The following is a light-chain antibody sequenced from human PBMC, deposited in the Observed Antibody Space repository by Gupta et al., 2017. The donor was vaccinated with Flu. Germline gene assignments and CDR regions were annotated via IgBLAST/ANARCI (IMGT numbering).Light chain of an antibody. J-gene: IGKJ3*01. V-gene: IGKV4-1*01. CDR3: QQYYSLFT. Sequence: IVMTQPPESLAVSLGERATINCKSSQSVLYSSNNKNYLSWYQQKPGQPPKLLIYWASTRESGVPDRFSGSGSGTDFTLTISSLQAEDVAVYYCQQYYSLFTFGPGTKVEIK. CDR1: QSVLYSSNNKNY. CDR2: WAS.